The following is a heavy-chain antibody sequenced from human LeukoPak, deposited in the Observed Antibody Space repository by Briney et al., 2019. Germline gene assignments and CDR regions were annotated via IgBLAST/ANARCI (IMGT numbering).Heavy chain of an antibody. J-gene: IGHJ6*03. CDR3: ARNRPERHENYYYYYYMDV. D-gene: IGHD2/OR15-2a*01. CDR1: GGTFSSYA. V-gene: IGHV1-69*05. Sequence: ASVKVSCKASGGTFSSYAISWVRQAPGQGLEWMGGIIPIFGTANYAQKFQGRVTITTDESTSTAYMELSSLRSEDTAVYYCARNRPERHENYYYYYYMDVWGKGTTVTVSS. CDR2: IIPIFGTA.